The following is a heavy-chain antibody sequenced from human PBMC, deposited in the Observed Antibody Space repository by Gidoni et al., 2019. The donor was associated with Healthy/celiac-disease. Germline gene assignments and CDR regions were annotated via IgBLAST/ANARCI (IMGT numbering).Heavy chain of an antibody. J-gene: IGHJ6*02. CDR2: INTNTGNP. Sequence: QVQLVQSGSELKKPGASVKVSCQASGYTFTLYPIHWVRQVPGQGLEWRGWINTNTGNPTYGQGVTGRFVFSLDTSVSTAYLQICSLKAEDTAVYYCARADIVATIEGYYYYGMDVWGQGTTVTVSS. D-gene: IGHD5-12*01. V-gene: IGHV7-4-1*01. CDR1: GYTFTLYP. CDR3: ARADIVATIEGYYYYGMDV.